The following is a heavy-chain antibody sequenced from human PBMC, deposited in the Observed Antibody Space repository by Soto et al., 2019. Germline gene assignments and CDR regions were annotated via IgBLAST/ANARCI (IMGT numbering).Heavy chain of an antibody. D-gene: IGHD6-13*01. Sequence: ASVKVSCKASGFTFTTYAIHWVRQAPGQRLEWMGWVNAGNGATKYSQNFQDRVTIARDTSANTAFMELSGLRSEDTAVYYCARGSAAAGPYYFDYWAQGTLVTVSS. CDR1: GFTFTTYA. CDR3: ARGSAAAGPYYFDY. V-gene: IGHV1-3*01. CDR2: VNAGNGAT. J-gene: IGHJ4*02.